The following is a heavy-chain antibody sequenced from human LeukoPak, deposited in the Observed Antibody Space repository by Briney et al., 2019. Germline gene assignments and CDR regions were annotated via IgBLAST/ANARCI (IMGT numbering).Heavy chain of an antibody. Sequence: SGTLSLTCDVSGDSISSSNWWSWVRQSPVKGLEWIAEIHHSGSTNCNPSLKSRVTISVDKSQNQFSLQLNSVTAADTAVYYCARVGARGVITSFDFWGQGTLVTVSS. V-gene: IGHV4-4*02. CDR1: GDSISSSNW. CDR2: IHHSGST. CDR3: ARVGARGVITSFDF. J-gene: IGHJ4*02. D-gene: IGHD3-10*01.